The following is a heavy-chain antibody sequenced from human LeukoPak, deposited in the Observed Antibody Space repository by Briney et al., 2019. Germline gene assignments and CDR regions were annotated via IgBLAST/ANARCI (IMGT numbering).Heavy chain of an antibody. D-gene: IGHD5-24*01. V-gene: IGHV5-51*01. CDR1: RYGFTSSR. J-gene: IGHJ5*02. CDR2: IYPGDSDT. Sequence: GESLQISCQGSRYGFTSSRSVWVGPVTGKGLAWMGTIYPGDSDTSYSPSFQGQVTISADKSISTPYLLWSSLKAPDTPTYYCVGGGYREWFDPWGQGTQVSVPS. CDR3: VGGGYREWFDP.